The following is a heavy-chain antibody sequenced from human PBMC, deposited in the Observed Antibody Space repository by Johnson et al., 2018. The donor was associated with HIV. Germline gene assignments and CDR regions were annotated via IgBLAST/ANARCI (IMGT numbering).Heavy chain of an antibody. CDR2: ISYDGSNK. V-gene: IGHV3-30*04. CDR3: AREEGDYGDSFTDDAFDI. D-gene: IGHD4-17*01. Sequence: QVQLLESGGGVVQPGRSLRLSCAASGFTFSNYAMDWVRQAPGEGLEWVAVISYDGSNKYYADSVKGRFTISRDNSKNTLYLQMNSLRAEDTAVYYCAREEGDYGDSFTDDAFDIWGQGTMVTVSS. J-gene: IGHJ3*02. CDR1: GFTFSNYA.